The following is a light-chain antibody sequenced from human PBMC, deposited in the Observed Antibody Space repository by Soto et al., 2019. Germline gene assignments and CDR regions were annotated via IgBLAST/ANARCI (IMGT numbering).Light chain of an antibody. CDR2: TTS. CDR3: LQHDSYPRT. Sequence: DIQMTQSPSAMSASVGDRVTITCRASQNIGSSLAWFQQKPGKVPKRLINTTSTLESGVPSRFSGSGSVTAFTLTISSLQPEDFATYYCLQHDSYPRTFGPGTKVDIK. V-gene: IGKV1-17*03. J-gene: IGKJ3*01. CDR1: QNIGSS.